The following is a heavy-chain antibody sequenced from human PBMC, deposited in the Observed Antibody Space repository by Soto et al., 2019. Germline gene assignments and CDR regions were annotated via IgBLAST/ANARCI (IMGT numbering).Heavy chain of an antibody. CDR2: ISSSGSTI. CDR3: ERDGRSVPAATGPGAY. D-gene: IGHD2-2*01. CDR1: GFTFSDYS. J-gene: IGHJ4*02. V-gene: IGHV3-11*01. Sequence: QVQLVESGGGLVKPGGSLRLSCAASGFTFSDYSMSWIRQAPGKGLEWVSYISSSGSTIYYADSVKGRFTISRDNAKNSLYLQMNSQIAEDTAVYYCERDGRSVPAATGPGAYWGQGTLVTVSS.